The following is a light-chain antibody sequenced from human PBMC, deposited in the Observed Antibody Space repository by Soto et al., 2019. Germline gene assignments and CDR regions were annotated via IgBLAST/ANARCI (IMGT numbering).Light chain of an antibody. Sequence: QSVLTQPPSASGTPGQRVTISSSGSSSNIGSSSVNWYQQLPGTAPKLLIYNNNQWPSGVPDRFSGSKSGTSASLAISGLQSEDEADYYCAAWDVTLNGLYVFGTGTKVTAL. CDR2: NNN. J-gene: IGLJ1*01. CDR1: SSNIGSSS. CDR3: AAWDVTLNGLYV. V-gene: IGLV1-44*01.